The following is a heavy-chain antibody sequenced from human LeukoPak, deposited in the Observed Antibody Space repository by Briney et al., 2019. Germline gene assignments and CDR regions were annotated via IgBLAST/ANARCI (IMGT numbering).Heavy chain of an antibody. CDR3: ARGRRDGYNDY. J-gene: IGHJ4*02. CDR2: IYHSGST. CDR1: GGSISSGGYS. D-gene: IGHD5-24*01. V-gene: IGHV4-30-2*01. Sequence: PSETLSLTCAVSGGSISSGGYSWSWIRQPPGKGLEWIGYIYHSGSTYYNPSLKSRVTISVDRSKNQFSLKLSSVTAADTAVYYCARGRRDGYNDYWGQGTLVTVSS.